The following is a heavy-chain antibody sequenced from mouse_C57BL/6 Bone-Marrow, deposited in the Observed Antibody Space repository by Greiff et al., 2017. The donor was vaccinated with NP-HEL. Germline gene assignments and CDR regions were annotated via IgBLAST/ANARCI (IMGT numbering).Heavy chain of an antibody. CDR3: ARWLLRLYWYCDV. D-gene: IGHD2-3*01. CDR2: INPYNGGT. Sequence: EVHLQESGPVLVKPGASVKMSCKASGYTFTDYYMNWVKQSHGKSLEWIGVINPYNGGTSYNQKFKGKATLTVDKSSSTAYMELNSLTSEYSAVYYCARWLLRLYWYCDVWGTRTTVTVSS. J-gene: IGHJ1*03. CDR1: GYTFTDYY. V-gene: IGHV1-19*01.